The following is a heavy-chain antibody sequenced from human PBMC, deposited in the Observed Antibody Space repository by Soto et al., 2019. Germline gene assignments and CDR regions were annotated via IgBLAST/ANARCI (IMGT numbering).Heavy chain of an antibody. J-gene: IGHJ5*02. Sequence: SETLSLTCTVSGGSMSSYYWTWIRQPAGKGLEWIGRVYSSGGTHYNPSLKSRVTISLDTSRNQFSLRLLSVTDADTAVYFCARGQRFSDWFDPWGQGTLVTVPQ. CDR2: VYSSGGT. CDR3: ARGQRFSDWFDP. V-gene: IGHV4-4*07. CDR1: GGSMSSYY. D-gene: IGHD3-3*01.